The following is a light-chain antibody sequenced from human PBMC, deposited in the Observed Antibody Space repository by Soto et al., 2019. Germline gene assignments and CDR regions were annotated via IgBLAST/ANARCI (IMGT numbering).Light chain of an antibody. Sequence: EIVLTQSPGTLSLSPGERATLSCRASQSVTSSYLAWYQQKPGQAPRLLIYGASTRVTGIPDRFSGSGSGTEFTFTISRLEPEDFALYYCQQYGSSRTFGQGTKVDIK. J-gene: IGKJ1*01. CDR3: QQYGSSRT. CDR2: GAS. V-gene: IGKV3-20*01. CDR1: QSVTSSY.